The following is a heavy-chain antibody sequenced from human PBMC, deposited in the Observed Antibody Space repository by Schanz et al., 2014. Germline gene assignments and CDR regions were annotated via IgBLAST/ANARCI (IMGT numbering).Heavy chain of an antibody. CDR1: GYTFTSDS. CDR2: INPSGGST. J-gene: IGHJ4*02. CDR3: ARDRLECGAECYSVEVFEI. V-gene: IGHV1-46*01. Sequence: VQLEQSGAEVKKPGSSVKVSCKASGYTFTSDSMHWVRQAPGQGLEWMGMINPSGGSTTYAQKFQGRVTMTRDTSTSTAYMELSGLRSEDTAVYYCARDRLECGAECYSVEVFEIWGQGTLXIVSS. D-gene: IGHD2-21*01.